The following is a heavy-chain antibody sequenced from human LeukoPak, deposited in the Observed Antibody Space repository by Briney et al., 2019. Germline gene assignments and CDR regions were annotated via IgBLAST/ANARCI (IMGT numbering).Heavy chain of an antibody. CDR2: IYSGGST. J-gene: IGHJ4*02. CDR1: GFTVSSNY. Sequence: GGSLRLSCAASGFTVSSNYMSWVRQAPGKGLEWVSVIYSGGSTYYADSVKGRFTISRDNSKNTLHLQMNSLRAGDTAVYYCARGSRYSGYDYDYWGQGNLVTVSS. V-gene: IGHV3-53*01. CDR3: ARGSRYSGYDYDY. D-gene: IGHD5-12*01.